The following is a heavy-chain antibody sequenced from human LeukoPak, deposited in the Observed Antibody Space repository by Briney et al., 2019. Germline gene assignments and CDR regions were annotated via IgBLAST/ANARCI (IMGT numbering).Heavy chain of an antibody. CDR3: AKGPFNVDPNYYYYMDV. D-gene: IGHD3/OR15-3a*01. V-gene: IGHV1-58*02. CDR1: GFTFTSSA. CDR2: IVVGSGNT. Sequence: GASVKVSCKASGFTFTSSAMQWVRQARGQRLEWIGWIVVGSGNTNYAQKFQERVTITRDMSTSTAYMELSSLRSEDTAVYYCAKGPFNVDPNYYYYMDVWGKGTTVTISS. J-gene: IGHJ6*03.